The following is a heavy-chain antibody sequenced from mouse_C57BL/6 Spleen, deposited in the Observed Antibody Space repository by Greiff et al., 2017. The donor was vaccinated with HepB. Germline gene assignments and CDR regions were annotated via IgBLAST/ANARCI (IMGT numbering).Heavy chain of an antibody. CDR1: GYAFSSYW. Sequence: QVQLQQSGAELVKPGASVKISCKASGYAFSSYWMNWVKQRPGKGLEWIGQIYPGDGDTNYNGKFKGKATLTADKSSSTAYMQLSSLTSEDSAVYFCARRGYGNYEDYFDYWGQGTTLTVSS. V-gene: IGHV1-80*01. J-gene: IGHJ2*01. CDR3: ARRGYGNYEDYFDY. D-gene: IGHD2-10*02. CDR2: IYPGDGDT.